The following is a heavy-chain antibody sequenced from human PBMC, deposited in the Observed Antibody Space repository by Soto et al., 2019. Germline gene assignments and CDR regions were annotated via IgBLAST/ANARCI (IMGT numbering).Heavy chain of an antibody. CDR1: GYSITSYW. D-gene: IGHD3-10*01. CDR2: IYPADSAT. CDR3: ARVSHSTASYSEYYGMDV. V-gene: IGHV5-51*01. Sequence: GASMKTSSNGSGYSITSYWIGGVRQMPGKGLEWMGIIYPADSATRYSTSLQGQVTISADKSIRTAYLQWSSLKASDTGIYYCARVSHSTASYSEYYGMDVWGQGTTVTVSS. J-gene: IGHJ6*02.